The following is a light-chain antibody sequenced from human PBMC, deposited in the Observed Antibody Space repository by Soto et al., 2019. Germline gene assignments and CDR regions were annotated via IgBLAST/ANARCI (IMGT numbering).Light chain of an antibody. CDR3: EAWDGSLNVVL. J-gene: IGLJ2*01. CDR2: STN. CDR1: SSNIGSNT. V-gene: IGLV1-44*01. Sequence: QSVLTQPPSASGTPGQRVTISWSGSSSNIGSNTVNWYQQLPGSAPKLLMYSTNQRPSGVPDRFSGSKSGTSASLAISGLQSEDEADYYCEAWDGSLNVVLFGGGTKLTVL.